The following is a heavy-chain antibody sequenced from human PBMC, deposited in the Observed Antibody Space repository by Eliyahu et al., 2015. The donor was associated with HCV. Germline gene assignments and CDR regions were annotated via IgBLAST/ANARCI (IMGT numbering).Heavy chain of an antibody. D-gene: IGHD6-13*01. V-gene: IGHV3-48*01. Sequence: EVQLVESGGALVQPGGSLRLSCTASGFTFSSHSMNWVRQAPGKGLEGVSFISNSGSPIYYADSVKGRFSISRDNAKNSLFLQMNSLRVEDTAVYYCARVTVLGLSAAGDFDYWGQGTLVTVSS. J-gene: IGHJ4*02. CDR1: GFTFSSHS. CDR3: ARVTVLGLSAAGDFDY. CDR2: ISNSGSPI.